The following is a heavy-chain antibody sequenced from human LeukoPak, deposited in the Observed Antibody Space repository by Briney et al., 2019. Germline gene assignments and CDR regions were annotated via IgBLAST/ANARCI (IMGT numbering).Heavy chain of an antibody. V-gene: IGHV3-13*01. CDR1: GFTFSSYD. D-gene: IGHD3-10*01. CDR2: IGTAGDT. Sequence: GGSLRLSCAASGFTFSSYDMHWVRQATGKGLEWVSAIGTAGDTYYPGSVKGRFTISRDNAKNSLYLQMNSLRAEDTAVYYCARDPYYYGSGTREDYYYYMDVWGKGTTVTVSS. CDR3: ARDPYYYGSGTREDYYYYMDV. J-gene: IGHJ6*03.